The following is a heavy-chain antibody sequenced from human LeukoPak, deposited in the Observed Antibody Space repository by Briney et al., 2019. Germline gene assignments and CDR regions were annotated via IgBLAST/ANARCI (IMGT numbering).Heavy chain of an antibody. CDR3: ARVLPGGSPDAFDI. CDR2: ISGSGRST. Sequence: GGSLRLSCAASGFTFSNYVVSWVRQAPGKGLEWVSTISGSGRSTYYADSVKGRFTISRDNSKNTLYLQMNSLRAEDTAVYYCARVLPGGSPDAFDIWGQGTMVTVSS. V-gene: IGHV3-23*01. J-gene: IGHJ3*02. D-gene: IGHD3-16*01. CDR1: GFTFSNYV.